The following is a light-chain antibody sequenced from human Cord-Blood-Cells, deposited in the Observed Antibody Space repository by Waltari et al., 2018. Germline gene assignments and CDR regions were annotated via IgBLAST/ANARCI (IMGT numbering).Light chain of an antibody. Sequence: DTKWTQFPSPLSASVGDRVTIICRASQSISSWLAWYQQKPGKAPKLLIYKASSLESGVPSRFSGSGSGTEFTLTISSLQPDDFATYYCQQYYSNPYSFGQGTKLEIK. CDR2: KAS. CDR1: QSISSW. CDR3: QQYYSNPYS. J-gene: IGKJ2*03. V-gene: IGKV1-5*03.